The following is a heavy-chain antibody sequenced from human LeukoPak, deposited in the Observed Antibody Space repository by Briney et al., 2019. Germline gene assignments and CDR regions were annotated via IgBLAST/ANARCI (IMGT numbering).Heavy chain of an antibody. Sequence: PGGSLRLSCAASGFTFSSYIMNWVRQAPGKGLEGGSYIRSSSSDIYYTASVKGRFTTSRDNAKKSLYLQMNSLRAEDTALYYCARVPKPYRRGLAPWGQGTLLTASS. D-gene: IGHD3-16*02. V-gene: IGHV3-21*01. J-gene: IGHJ5*02. CDR1: GFTFSSYI. CDR2: IRSSSSDI. CDR3: ARVPKPYRRGLAP.